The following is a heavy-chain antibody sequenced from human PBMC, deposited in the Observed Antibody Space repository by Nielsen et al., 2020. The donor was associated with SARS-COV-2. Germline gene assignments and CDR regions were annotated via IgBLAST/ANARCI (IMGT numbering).Heavy chain of an antibody. CDR1: GFTFSSYA. Sequence: GGSLRLSCAASGFTFSSYAMHWVRQAPGKGLEWVSYISSSGSTIYYADSVKGRFTISRDNAKNSLYLQMNSLRAEDTALYYCAKDPADDAFDIWGQGTMVTVSS. V-gene: IGHV3-48*04. J-gene: IGHJ3*02. CDR2: ISSSGSTI. CDR3: AKDPADDAFDI.